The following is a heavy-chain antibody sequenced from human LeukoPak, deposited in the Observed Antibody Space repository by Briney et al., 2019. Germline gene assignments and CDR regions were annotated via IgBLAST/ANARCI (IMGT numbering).Heavy chain of an antibody. CDR1: GFTFDDYA. CDR3: AKASAYSTTFDY. Sequence: GWSLRLSCADSGFTFDDYAMHWVRQAPGKGLEWVSGISWNSGSIGYADSVKGRFTISRDNAKNSLYLQMNSLRAEDTALYYCAKASAYSTTFDYWGQGTLVTVSS. CDR2: ISWNSGSI. J-gene: IGHJ4*02. V-gene: IGHV3-9*01. D-gene: IGHD6-13*01.